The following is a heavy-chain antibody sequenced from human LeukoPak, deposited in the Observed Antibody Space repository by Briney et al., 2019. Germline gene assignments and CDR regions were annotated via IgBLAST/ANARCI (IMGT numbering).Heavy chain of an antibody. CDR2: IKQDGSEK. CDR3: ARPTTIVATAPED. CDR1: GFTFSSYW. D-gene: IGHD5-12*01. V-gene: IGHV3-7*01. J-gene: IGHJ4*02. Sequence: LPGGSLRLSCAASGFTFSSYWMSWVRQAPGKGLEWVANIKQDGSEKYYVDSVKGRFTISRDNAKNLLYLQMNSLRAEDTAVYYCARPTTIVATAPEDWGQGTLVTVSS.